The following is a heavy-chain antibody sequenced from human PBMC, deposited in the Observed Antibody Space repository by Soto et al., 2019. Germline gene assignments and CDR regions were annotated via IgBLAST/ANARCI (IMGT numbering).Heavy chain of an antibody. CDR2: ISAYNGNT. CDR1: GYTFTSYG. V-gene: IGHV1-18*01. CDR3: ARVNDYDSSGYFRFLPNYGMDV. J-gene: IGHJ6*02. D-gene: IGHD3-22*01. Sequence: KTPGASVKVFCKASGYTFTSYGISWVRQAPGQGLEWMGWISAYNGNTNYAQKLQGRVTMTTDTSTSTAYMELRSLRSDDTAVYYCARVNDYDSSGYFRFLPNYGMDVWGQGTTVTVSS.